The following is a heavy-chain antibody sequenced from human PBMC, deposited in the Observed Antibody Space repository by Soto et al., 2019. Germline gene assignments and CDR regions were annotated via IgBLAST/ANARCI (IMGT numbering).Heavy chain of an antibody. CDR3: ARGRGYSYAYRYFDY. CDR2: INHSGST. Sequence: PSETLSLTCAVYGGSFSGYYWSWIRQPPGKGLEWIGEINHSGSTNYNPSLKSRVTISVDTSKNQFSLKLGSVTAADTAVYYRARGRGYSYAYRYFDYWGQGTLVTVSS. J-gene: IGHJ4*02. CDR1: GGSFSGYY. V-gene: IGHV4-34*01. D-gene: IGHD5-18*01.